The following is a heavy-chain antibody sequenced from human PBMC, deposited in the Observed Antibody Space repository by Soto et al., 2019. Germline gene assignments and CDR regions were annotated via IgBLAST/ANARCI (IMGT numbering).Heavy chain of an antibody. CDR1: GYTFTSYD. CDR3: AAAGPRESFGY. V-gene: IGHV1-58*02. CDR2: MVAGSGNT. Sequence: SVKVSCKASGYTFTSYDINWVRQASGQGLEWIGWMVAGSGNTNYAQKFQERVTITRDMSTSTAYMELSSLRSEDTAVYYCAAAGPRESFGYWGQGTLVTVSS. J-gene: IGHJ4*02. D-gene: IGHD3-10*01.